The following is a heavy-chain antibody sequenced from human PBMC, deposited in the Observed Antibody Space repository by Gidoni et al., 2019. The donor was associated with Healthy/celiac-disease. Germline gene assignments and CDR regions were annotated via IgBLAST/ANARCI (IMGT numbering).Heavy chain of an antibody. J-gene: IGHJ4*02. CDR3: ARGTDSSGYYYIDY. CDR2: IYYSGST. D-gene: IGHD3-22*01. CDR1: RGSISSYY. V-gene: IGHV4-59*01. Sequence: QVQLQESGPGLVKPSETLSLTCTVSRGSISSYYWSWIRQPPGKGLEWIGYIYYSGSTNYNPSLKSRVTISVDTSKNQFSLKLSSVTAADTAVYYCARGTDSSGYYYIDYWGQGTLVTVSS.